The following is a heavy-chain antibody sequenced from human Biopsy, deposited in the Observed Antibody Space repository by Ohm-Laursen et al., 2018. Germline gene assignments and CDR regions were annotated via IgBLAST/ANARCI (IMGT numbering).Heavy chain of an antibody. CDR3: GNEIYGRDY. CDR2: IDRSGNT. Sequence: GTLSLTCAAYGATSSDYYWSWIRQPPGKGLEWLGQIDRSGNTNYNPSLKGRLTISANTSKNQFSLKLTSVTAADTAVYFCGNEIYGRDYWGQGALVTVSS. CDR1: GATSSDYY. D-gene: IGHD4-17*01. V-gene: IGHV4-34*08. J-gene: IGHJ4*02.